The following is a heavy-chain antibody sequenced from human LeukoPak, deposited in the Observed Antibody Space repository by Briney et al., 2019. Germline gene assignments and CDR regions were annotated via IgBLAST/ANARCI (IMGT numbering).Heavy chain of an antibody. J-gene: IGHJ4*02. V-gene: IGHV3-30*04. Sequence: PGGSLRLSCAASGFTFNSNAFHWVRQAPGKGLEWVAVVSYGGSNKYYADSVKGRFTISRDDSKNTVYLQMDRLRPEDTAVYYCARDQLAFSGYDTLFDYWGQGALVSVSS. CDR3: ARDQLAFSGYDTLFDY. D-gene: IGHD5-12*01. CDR2: VSYGGSNK. CDR1: GFTFNSNA.